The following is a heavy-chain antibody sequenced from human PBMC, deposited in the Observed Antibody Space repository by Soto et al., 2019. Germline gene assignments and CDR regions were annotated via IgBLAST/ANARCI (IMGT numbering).Heavy chain of an antibody. CDR3: ARESGGLDP. CDR1: GYIFTSWR. CDR2: INPYNGKT. J-gene: IGHJ5*02. Sequence: QIQLLQSGTEAKKPGASVRVSCKASGYIFTSWRITWVRQAPGQGLEYMGWINPYNGKTNYVQKFQGRVTMTTDTSTHTAYMELGSLRSDDRALYYCARESGGLDPWGQGTLVTVSS. V-gene: IGHV1-18*01.